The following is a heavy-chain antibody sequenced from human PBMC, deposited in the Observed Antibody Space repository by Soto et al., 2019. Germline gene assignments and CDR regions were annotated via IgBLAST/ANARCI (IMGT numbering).Heavy chain of an antibody. CDR3: ARHEGYCSSTSCYRGDWFDP. J-gene: IGHJ5*02. V-gene: IGHV5-10-1*01. Sequence: PGESLKISCKGSGYSFTSYWISWVRQMPGKGLEWMGRIDPSDSYTNYSPSFQGHVTISADKSISTAYLQWSSLKASDAAMYYCARHEGYCSSTSCYRGDWFDPWGQGTLVTVSS. CDR2: IDPSDSYT. D-gene: IGHD2-2*01. CDR1: GYSFTSYW.